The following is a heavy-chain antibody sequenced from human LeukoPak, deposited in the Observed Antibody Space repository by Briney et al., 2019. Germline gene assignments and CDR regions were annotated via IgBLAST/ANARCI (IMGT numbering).Heavy chain of an antibody. CDR2: INDSGSP. CDR1: GGPFSGYY. Sequence: SGTPSLTRGVHGGPFSGYYWSWSRQPPGKGLEWVGEINDSGSPNYNPSLKSRVTISVDTSKTQISLKLSSVTAADTAVYYCATRHRSNPQGYWGEGTLVTVSS. D-gene: IGHD2-2*01. CDR3: ATRHRSNPQGY. J-gene: IGHJ4*02. V-gene: IGHV4-34*01.